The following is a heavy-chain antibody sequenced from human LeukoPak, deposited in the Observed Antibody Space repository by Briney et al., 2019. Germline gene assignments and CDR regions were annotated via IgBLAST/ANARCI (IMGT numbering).Heavy chain of an antibody. CDR2: ISASGANT. V-gene: IGHV3-23*01. Sequence: GGSLGLSCATSGFKFGDFAMSWVRQTPGKGLEWVSGISASGANTYYADSVKGRFTSSRDNSKNTLYLHMFNLRVEDAAVYYCAKVGENVLRVYPHSYYFDSWGQGTLVAVSS. D-gene: IGHD2-21*01. CDR3: AKVGENVLRVYPHSYYFDS. J-gene: IGHJ4*02. CDR1: GFKFGDFA.